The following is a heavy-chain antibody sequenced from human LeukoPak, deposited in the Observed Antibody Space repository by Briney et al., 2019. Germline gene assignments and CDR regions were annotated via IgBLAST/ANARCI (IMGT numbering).Heavy chain of an antibody. CDR1: GGSISSYY. CDR2: IYTSGST. V-gene: IGHV4-4*07. J-gene: IGHJ6*03. Sequence: SETLSLTCTVSGGSISSYYWSWIRQPAGKGLEWIGRIYTSGSTNYNPFLKSRVTISVDTSNNQVSLKLSSVTAADTAVYYCARGGYSYYHGNFYYYNYMDVWGKGTTVTVSS. CDR3: ARGGYSYYHGNFYYYNYMDV. D-gene: IGHD4-11*01.